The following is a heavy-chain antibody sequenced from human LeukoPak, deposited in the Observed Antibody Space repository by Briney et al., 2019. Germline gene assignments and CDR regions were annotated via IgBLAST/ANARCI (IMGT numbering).Heavy chain of an antibody. Sequence: PGGSLRLSCAASGFIFSNSAMHWVRQAPGKGLEWVAAISYAGTNKYYTDSVKGRFTISRDNSKNTVDLQMNSLRTEDTAVYYCARDSDDSSMYYWGQGTLVTVSS. CDR1: GFIFSNSA. D-gene: IGHD6-19*01. V-gene: IGHV3-30-3*01. J-gene: IGHJ4*02. CDR3: ARDSDDSSMYY. CDR2: ISYAGTNK.